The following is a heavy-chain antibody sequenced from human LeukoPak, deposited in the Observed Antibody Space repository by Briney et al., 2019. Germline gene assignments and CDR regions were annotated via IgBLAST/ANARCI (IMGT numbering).Heavy chain of an antibody. CDR3: ARLFLGELYFDY. V-gene: IGHV4-39*01. CDR2: IYYSGST. D-gene: IGHD3-16*01. CDR1: GGSISSSSYY. J-gene: IGHJ4*02. Sequence: SETLSLTCTVSGGSISSSSYYWGWIRQPPGKGLEWIGSIYYSGSTYYNPSLKSRVTISVDTSKNQFSLKLSSVTAADTAVYYCARLFLGELYFDYWGQGTLVTVSS.